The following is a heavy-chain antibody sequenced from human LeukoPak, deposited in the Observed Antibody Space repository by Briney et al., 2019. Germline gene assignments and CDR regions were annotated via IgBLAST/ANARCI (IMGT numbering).Heavy chain of an antibody. CDR3: AAVRLARKDYYDSSGYLRDAFDI. J-gene: IGHJ3*02. D-gene: IGHD3-22*01. CDR2: IVVGSGNT. Sequence: SVKVSCKASGFTFTSSAMQWVRQARGQRLEWIGWIVVGSGNTNYAQKFQERVTITRDMSTSTAYMELSSLRSEDTAVYYCAAVRLARKDYYDSSGYLRDAFDIWGQGTMVTVSS. CDR1: GFTFTSSA. V-gene: IGHV1-58*02.